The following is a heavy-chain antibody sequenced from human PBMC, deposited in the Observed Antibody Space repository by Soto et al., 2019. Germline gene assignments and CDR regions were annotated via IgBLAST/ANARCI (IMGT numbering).Heavy chain of an antibody. V-gene: IGHV1-18*01. CDR3: MSFNADHDY. J-gene: IGHJ4*02. Sequence: QMVQSGGEVKKPGASVRVSCKASGYTFTSYGISWVRQAPGQGLEWMGWITPFNGNTDYAERLQGRLTLTTDTSTSTAHRALRSLTSDDRALYYCMSFNADHDYWGQGIRVIV. CDR2: ITPFNGNT. CDR1: GYTFTSYG. D-gene: IGHD2-8*01.